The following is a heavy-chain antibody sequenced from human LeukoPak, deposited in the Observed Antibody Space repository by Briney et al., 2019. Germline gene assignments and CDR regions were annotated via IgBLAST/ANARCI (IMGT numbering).Heavy chain of an antibody. CDR3: ARASRDGLAEANFDY. V-gene: IGHV1-24*01. CDR1: GYTLTELS. Sequence: ASVKVSCKVSGYTLTELSMHWVRQAPGKGLEWMGGFDPEDGETIYAQKFQGRVTMTRDTSISTAYMELSRLRSDDTAVYYCARASRDGLAEANFDYWGQGTLVTVSS. CDR2: FDPEDGET. D-gene: IGHD5-24*01. J-gene: IGHJ4*02.